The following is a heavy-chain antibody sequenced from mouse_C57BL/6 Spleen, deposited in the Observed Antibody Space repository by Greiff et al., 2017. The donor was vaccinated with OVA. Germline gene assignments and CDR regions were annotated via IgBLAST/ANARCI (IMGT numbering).Heavy chain of an antibody. V-gene: IGHV1-82*01. J-gene: IGHJ2*01. CDR2: IYPGDGDT. CDR3: ASCWDVFDY. D-gene: IGHD4-1*01. Sequence: QVQLKESGPELVKPGASVKISCKASGYAFSSSWMNWVKQRPGKGLEWIGRIYPGDGDTNYNGKFKGKATLTADKSSSTAYMQLSSLTSEDSAVYFCASCWDVFDYWGQGTTLTVSS. CDR1: GYAFSSSW.